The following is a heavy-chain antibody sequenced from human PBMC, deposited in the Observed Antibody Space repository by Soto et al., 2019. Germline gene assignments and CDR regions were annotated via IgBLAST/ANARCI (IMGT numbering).Heavy chain of an antibody. Sequence: GASVKFSCKASGYTFTSYGISWVRQAPGQGLEWMGWISAYNGNTNYAQKLQGRVTMTTDTSTSTAYMELRSLRSDDTAVYYCARSGDYDFWSGLYGPYYYGMEFWGEGTTVTVSS. J-gene: IGHJ6*04. CDR2: ISAYNGNT. V-gene: IGHV1-18*01. CDR3: ARSGDYDFWSGLYGPYYYGMEF. D-gene: IGHD3-3*01. CDR1: GYTFTSYG.